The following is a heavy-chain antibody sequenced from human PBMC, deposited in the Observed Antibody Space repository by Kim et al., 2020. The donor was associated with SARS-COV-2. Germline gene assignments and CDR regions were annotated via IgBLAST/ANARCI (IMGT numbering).Heavy chain of an antibody. V-gene: IGHV4-34*01. CDR2: INHSGST. CDR3: ARHPLTYGYCGGGSCYYFDY. D-gene: IGHD2-15*01. CDR1: GGSFSGYY. Sequence: SETLSLTCAVYGGSFSGYYWSWIRQPPGKGLEWIGEINHSGSTNYNPSLKSRVTISVDTSKNQFSLKLSSVTAADTAVYYCARHPLTYGYCGGGSCYYFDYWGQGTLVSVSS. J-gene: IGHJ4*02.